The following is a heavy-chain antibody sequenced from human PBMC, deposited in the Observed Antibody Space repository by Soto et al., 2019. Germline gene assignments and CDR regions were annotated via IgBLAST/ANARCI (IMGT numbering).Heavy chain of an antibody. CDR1: GDTFSSYA. V-gene: IGHV1-69*01. D-gene: IGHD3-22*01. Sequence: QVQLVQSGAEVKKPGSSVKVSCKASGDTFSSYAISWVRQAPGQGLEWMGGIIHIFGTANYAQKFQGRVTITADESTSTAYMELSSLRSVDTAVYYCARDGSGYRSRASPMDVWGQGTTVTVSS. J-gene: IGHJ6*02. CDR3: ARDGSGYRSRASPMDV. CDR2: IIHIFGTA.